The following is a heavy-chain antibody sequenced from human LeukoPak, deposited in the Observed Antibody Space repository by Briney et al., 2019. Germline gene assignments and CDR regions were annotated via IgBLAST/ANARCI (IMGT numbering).Heavy chain of an antibody. CDR1: GFTFSSFA. J-gene: IGHJ4*02. CDR3: ARDSSDFDY. CDR2: ISYEGTHI. Sequence: GESLEISCAASGFTFSSFAMQWVRDAPGKGLEGVAFISYEGTHIYYADSVKGRFTVSRDNSKNTLFLHINSLRREDTAVYYCARDSSDFDYWGQGTLVTVSS. D-gene: IGHD3-22*01. V-gene: IGHV3-30-3*01.